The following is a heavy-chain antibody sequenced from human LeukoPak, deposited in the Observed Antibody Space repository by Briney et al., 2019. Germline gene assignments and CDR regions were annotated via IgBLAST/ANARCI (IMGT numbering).Heavy chain of an antibody. CDR1: GFTFSSFE. CDR3: ASFSDY. CDR2: ISTSGTTI. J-gene: IGHJ4*02. Sequence: GGSLILSCTASGFTFSSFEMNWVRQAPGKGLEWVSYISTSGTTIYYADSVKGRFTISRDNAENSLYLQMNSLRAEDTAIYYCASFSDYWGRGTLVTVSS. V-gene: IGHV3-48*03.